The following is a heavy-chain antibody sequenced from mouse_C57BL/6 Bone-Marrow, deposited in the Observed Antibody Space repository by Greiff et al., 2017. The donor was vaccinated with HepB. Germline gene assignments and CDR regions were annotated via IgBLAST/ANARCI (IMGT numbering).Heavy chain of an antibody. V-gene: IGHV5-2*01. D-gene: IGHD2-2*01. CDR2: INSDGGST. CDR3: ARHEGLRRGDWYFDV. CDR1: EYEFPSHD. Sequence: EVKLVESGGGLVQPGESLKLSCESNEYEFPSHDMSWVRKTPEKRLALVAAINSDGGSTYYPDTMERRFIISRDNTKKTLYLQMSSLRSEDTALYYCARHEGLRRGDWYFDVWGTGTTVTVSS. J-gene: IGHJ1*03.